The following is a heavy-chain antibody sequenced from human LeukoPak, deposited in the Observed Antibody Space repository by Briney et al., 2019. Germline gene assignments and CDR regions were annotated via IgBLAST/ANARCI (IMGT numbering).Heavy chain of an antibody. J-gene: IGHJ4*02. CDR1: GFTFSTYA. CDR2: ISSSGGST. Sequence: GGSLTLSCAAPGFTFSTYAMHWVRQAPGKGLEYVSAISSSGGSTFYANSVKGRFTISRDNFKNTLYLQMGSLRAEDMALYYCVRRAPRCSSGWLDYWGQGTLVTVSS. D-gene: IGHD6-19*01. CDR3: VRRAPRCSSGWLDY. V-gene: IGHV3-64*01.